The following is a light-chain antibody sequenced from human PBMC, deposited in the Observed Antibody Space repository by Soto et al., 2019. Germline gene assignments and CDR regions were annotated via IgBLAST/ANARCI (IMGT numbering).Light chain of an antibody. CDR1: QSVSSNY. CDR3: QQYVTAPYT. CDR2: SAS. J-gene: IGKJ2*01. Sequence: EIVLTQSPGTLSLSPGERATLSCRASQSVSSNYLAWYQQRPGQPPMLLIHSASTRATGIPDRFSGSGSGADFTLTISRLDPEDFAVYYCQQYVTAPYTFGQGTKLESK. V-gene: IGKV3-20*01.